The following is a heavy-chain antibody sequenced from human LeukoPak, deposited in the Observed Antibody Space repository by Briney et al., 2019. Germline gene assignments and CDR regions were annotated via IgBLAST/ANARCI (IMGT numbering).Heavy chain of an antibody. J-gene: IGHJ6*03. V-gene: IGHV3-30-3*01. CDR1: GFTFSSYA. CDR3: AKGNEAYCGGDCDLDTYMDV. D-gene: IGHD2-21*01. Sequence: GGSLRLSCAASGFTFSSYAMHWVRQAPGKGLEWVAVISYDGSNKYYADSVKGRFTISRDNSKNTLYLQMNSLRAEDTAVYYCAKGNEAYCGGDCDLDTYMDVWGKGTTVTVSS. CDR2: ISYDGSNK.